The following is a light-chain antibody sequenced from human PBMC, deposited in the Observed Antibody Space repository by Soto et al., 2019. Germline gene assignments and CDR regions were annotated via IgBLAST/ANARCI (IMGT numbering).Light chain of an antibody. J-gene: IGKJ5*01. Sequence: EIVMTQSPATLSVSPGERATLSCRASQSVSRNLAWYQQKPGQAPRLLIYDASTRATGTPARFSGSGSGTDFTLTISSLEAEDSAVYYCQQRSNWPSITFGQGTRLEIK. CDR2: DAS. CDR1: QSVSRN. CDR3: QQRSNWPSIT. V-gene: IGKV3-11*01.